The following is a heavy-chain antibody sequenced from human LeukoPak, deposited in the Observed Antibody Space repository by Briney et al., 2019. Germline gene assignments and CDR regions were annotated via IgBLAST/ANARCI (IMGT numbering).Heavy chain of an antibody. CDR1: GGSISSGDYY. Sequence: PSETLSLTGTVSGGSISSGDYYWSWIRQPPGKGLEWIGYIYYSGSTYYNPSLKSRVTISVDTSKNQFSLKLSSVTAADTAVYYCARSPWVPAAIRWKDWFDPWGQGTLVTVSS. V-gene: IGHV4-30-4*01. J-gene: IGHJ5*02. CDR3: ARSPWVPAAIRWKDWFDP. D-gene: IGHD2-2*01. CDR2: IYYSGST.